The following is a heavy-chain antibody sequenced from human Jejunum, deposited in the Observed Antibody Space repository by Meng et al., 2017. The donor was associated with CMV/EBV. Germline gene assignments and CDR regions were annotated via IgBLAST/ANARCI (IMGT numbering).Heavy chain of an antibody. CDR3: TRDQYRALGY. D-gene: IGHD3-10*01. V-gene: IGHV6-1*01. CDR2: TYYRSKWYS. CDR1: GDSVSSNSAA. Sequence: ISGDSVSSNSAAWDWIRQSPSRGLEWLGRTYYRSKWYSDYALSMESRISINVDTSKNQFSLQLNSVTPEDTAVYYCTRDQYRALGYWGQGTLVTVSS. J-gene: IGHJ4*02.